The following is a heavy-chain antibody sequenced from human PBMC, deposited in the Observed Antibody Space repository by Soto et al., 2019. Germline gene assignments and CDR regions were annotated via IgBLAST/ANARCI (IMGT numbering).Heavy chain of an antibody. V-gene: IGHV4-59*01. CDR3: ARELRYSSSNYDY. CDR1: GGSISSYY. CDR2: IYYSGST. D-gene: IGHD6-6*01. Sequence: PSETLSLTCTVSGGSISSYYWSWIRQPPGKGLEWIGYIYYSGSTNYNPSLKSRVTISVDTSKNQFSLKLSSVTAADTAVYYCARELRYSSSNYDYWGQGTLVTVSS. J-gene: IGHJ4*02.